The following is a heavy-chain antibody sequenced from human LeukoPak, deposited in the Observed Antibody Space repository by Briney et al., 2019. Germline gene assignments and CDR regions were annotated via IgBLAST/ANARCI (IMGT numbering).Heavy chain of an antibody. CDR1: GFTFSSYR. J-gene: IGHJ4*02. CDR2: LSDSGDDT. CDR3: AKRPVTGGHFDY. Sequence: GGSLRLSCAASGFTFSSYRLSWVRQAPGKGLEWVSTLSDSGDDTYYADSVKGRFTISRDNSKNTLYLQMNSLRAEDTAVYYCAKRPVTGGHFDYWGQGTLVTVSS. V-gene: IGHV3-23*01. D-gene: IGHD7-27*01.